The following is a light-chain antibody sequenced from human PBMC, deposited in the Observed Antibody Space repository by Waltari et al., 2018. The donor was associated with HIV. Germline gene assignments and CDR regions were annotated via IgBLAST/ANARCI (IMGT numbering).Light chain of an antibody. CDR3: QSHDSSLSGYV. Sequence: QSVLTQPPSVSGAPGPRVTIPCTGTSSNIGAGYHAHWYQQLPGTAPKLLIYGNSNRPSGVPDRFSGSKSGTSASLAITGLQAEDEADYHCQSHDSSLSGYVFGTGTKVTVL. J-gene: IGLJ1*01. CDR2: GNS. V-gene: IGLV1-40*01. CDR1: SSNIGAGYH.